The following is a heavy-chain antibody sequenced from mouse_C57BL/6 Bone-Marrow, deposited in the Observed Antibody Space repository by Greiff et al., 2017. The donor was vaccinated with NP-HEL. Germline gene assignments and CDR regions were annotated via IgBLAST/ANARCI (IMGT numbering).Heavy chain of an antibody. CDR2: INPYNGGT. Sequence: EVQLQQSGPVLVKPGASVKMSCKASGYTFTDYYMNWVKQSHGKSLEWIGVINPYNGGTSYNQKFKGKATLTVDKSSSTAYMELNSLTSEDSAVYYCARGEVWLRRDYWGQGTTLTVSS. CDR1: GYTFTDYY. CDR3: ARGEVWLRRDY. V-gene: IGHV1-19*01. D-gene: IGHD2-2*01. J-gene: IGHJ2*01.